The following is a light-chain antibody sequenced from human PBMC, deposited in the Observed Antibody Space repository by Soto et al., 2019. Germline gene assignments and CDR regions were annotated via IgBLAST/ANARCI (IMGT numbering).Light chain of an antibody. J-gene: IGKJ2*01. CDR2: GAS. CDR3: QQYNNWPDT. V-gene: IGKV3-15*01. CDR1: QSVSSD. Sequence: EIVMTQSPATVSVSPGERATLSCRASQSVSSDLAWYQQKPGQAPRLLIYGASTRATGIPARFSGSGSGTEFTLTISSLQSEDFAVYYCQQYNNWPDTFGQGTKLEIK.